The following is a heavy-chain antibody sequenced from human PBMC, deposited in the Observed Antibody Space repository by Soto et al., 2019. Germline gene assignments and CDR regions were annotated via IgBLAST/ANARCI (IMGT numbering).Heavy chain of an antibody. CDR2: VGPESGAT. J-gene: IGHJ5*02. CDR3: AREFDEYYDILTGYYHWFDP. Sequence: ASVKVSCKASGYTFTGHYIHWVRQAPEQGPEWMGEVGPESGATRYAQRFQGRVTMTRDTSISTAYMELSRLRSDDTAVYYCAREFDEYYDILTGYYHWFDPWGQGTLVTVSS. CDR1: GYTFTGHY. V-gene: IGHV1-2*02. D-gene: IGHD3-9*01.